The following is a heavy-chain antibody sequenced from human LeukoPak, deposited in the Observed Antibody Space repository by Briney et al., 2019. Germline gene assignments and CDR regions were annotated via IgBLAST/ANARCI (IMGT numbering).Heavy chain of an antibody. Sequence: GGSLRLSCAVSGFTFSRSNMNWVRQAPGKGLEWVSSITTGSSYIYYADSVKGRFTISRDNAKNSLYLQMDSLRGEDTAVYYCATGGVHYYDSSADYWGQGTLVTVSS. D-gene: IGHD3-22*01. CDR3: ATGGVHYYDSSADY. CDR1: GFTFSRSN. J-gene: IGHJ4*02. V-gene: IGHV3-21*01. CDR2: ITTGSSYI.